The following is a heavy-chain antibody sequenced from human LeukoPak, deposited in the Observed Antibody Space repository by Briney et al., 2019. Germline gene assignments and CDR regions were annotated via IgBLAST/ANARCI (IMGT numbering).Heavy chain of an antibody. CDR1: GFTFNTYD. CDR3: TRKRGGAFDI. Sequence: GSLRLSCAASGFTFNTYDIHWVRQATGKGLEWVSAIRTAGDTYYSGAVKGRFTISREDAKTSLYLQMNSLRVGDTAVYYCTRKRGGAFDIWGQGTMVTVSS. CDR2: IRTAGDT. V-gene: IGHV3-13*04. J-gene: IGHJ3*02.